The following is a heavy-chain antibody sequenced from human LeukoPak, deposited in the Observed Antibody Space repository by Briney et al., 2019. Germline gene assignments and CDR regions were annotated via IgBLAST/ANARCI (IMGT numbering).Heavy chain of an antibody. CDR1: GFTFSSYG. V-gene: IGHV3-33*06. J-gene: IGHJ4*02. CDR3: AKGRGIAARPGIAGS. CDR2: IWYDGSNK. Sequence: GGSLRLSCAASGFTFSSYGMQWLRQAPGKGLEWVAVIWYDGSNKYYADSVKGRFTISRDNSKNTLYLQMNSLRAEDTAVYYCAKGRGIAARPGIAGSWGQGTLVTVSS. D-gene: IGHD6-6*01.